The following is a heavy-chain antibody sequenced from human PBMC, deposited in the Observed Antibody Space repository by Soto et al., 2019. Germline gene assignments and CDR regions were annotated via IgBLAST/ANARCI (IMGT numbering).Heavy chain of an antibody. J-gene: IGHJ4*02. D-gene: IGHD3-16*01. CDR2: ISGSGDGT. V-gene: IGHV3-23*01. CDR1: GFSFNNYA. CDR3: AKDKGLRGSSYFGD. Sequence: EVQLRQSGGGVVQPGGSLRLSCVASGFSFNNYAMTWVRQAPGKGLAWVSGISGSGDGTYYADSVKDRFSVSRDKSTSTVHLQMSSLRVEDTAVYYCAKDKGLRGSSYFGDWGQGALVIVSS.